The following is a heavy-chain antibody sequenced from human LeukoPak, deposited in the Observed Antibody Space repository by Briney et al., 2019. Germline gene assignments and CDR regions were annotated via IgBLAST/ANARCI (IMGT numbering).Heavy chain of an antibody. J-gene: IGHJ4*02. CDR2: ISGSGGST. CDR1: GGTFSSYA. D-gene: IGHD3-9*01. Sequence: SCKASGGTFSSYAMSWVRQAPGKGLEWVSAISGSGGSTYYADSVKGRFTISRDNSKNTLYLQMNSLRAEDTAVYYCAKVPGSDILTGPIDYWGQGTLVTVSS. CDR3: AKVPGSDILTGPIDY. V-gene: IGHV3-23*01.